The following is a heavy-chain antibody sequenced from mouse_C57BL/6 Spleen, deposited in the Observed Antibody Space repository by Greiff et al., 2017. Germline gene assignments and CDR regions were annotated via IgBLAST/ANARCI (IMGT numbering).Heavy chain of an antibody. CDR1: GYSITSGYY. CDR2: ISYDGSN. J-gene: IGHJ4*01. V-gene: IGHV3-6*01. CDR3: ASRGYYYAMDY. Sequence: EVKLEESGPGLVKPSQSLSLTCSVTGYSITSGYYWNWIRQFPGNKLEWMGYISYDGSNNYNPSLKNRMSITRDTSKNQFFLKLNSVTTEDTATYYCASRGYYYAMDYWGQGTSVTVSS.